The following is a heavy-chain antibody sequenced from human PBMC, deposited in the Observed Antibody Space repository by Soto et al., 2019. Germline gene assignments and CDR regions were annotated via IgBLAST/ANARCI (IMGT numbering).Heavy chain of an antibody. CDR2: IYPGDSDT. CDR3: ARLVGWGTPSSSWLNYYFDY. V-gene: IGHV5-51*01. CDR1: GYSFTSHW. Sequence: PGESLKISCKGSGYSFTSHWIGWVRQMPGKGLEWMGIIYPGDSDTRYSPSFQGQVTISADKSISTAYLQWSSLKASDTAMYYCARLVGWGTPSSSWLNYYFDYWGQGTLVTVSS. D-gene: IGHD6-13*01. J-gene: IGHJ4*02.